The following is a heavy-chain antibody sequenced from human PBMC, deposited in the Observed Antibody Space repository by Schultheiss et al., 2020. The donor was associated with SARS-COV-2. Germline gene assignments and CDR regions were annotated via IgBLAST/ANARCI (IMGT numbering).Heavy chain of an antibody. J-gene: IGHJ4*02. CDR2: IYTSGST. D-gene: IGHD3-10*01. V-gene: IGHV4-61*02. Sequence: SQTLSLTCTVSGGSISSGSYYWSWIRQPAGKGLEWIGRIYTSGSTNYNPSLKSRVTMSVDTSKNQFSLKLSSVTAADTAVYYCAKDRRVRGRFDYWGQGTLVTVSS. CDR3: AKDRRVRGRFDY. CDR1: GGSISSGSYY.